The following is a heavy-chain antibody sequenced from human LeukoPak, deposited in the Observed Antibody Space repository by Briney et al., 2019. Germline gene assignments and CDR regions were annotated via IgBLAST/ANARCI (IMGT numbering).Heavy chain of an antibody. CDR3: AKSLHDIVVVPAYDY. Sequence: PGGSLRLSCTASGFTFSNYAMHWVRQAPGKGLEWVSAISGSGGSTYYADSVKGRFTISRDNSKNTLYLQMNSLRAEDTAVYYCAKSLHDIVVVPAYDYWGQGTLVTVSS. V-gene: IGHV3-23*01. CDR1: GFTFSNYA. J-gene: IGHJ4*02. D-gene: IGHD2-2*01. CDR2: ISGSGGST.